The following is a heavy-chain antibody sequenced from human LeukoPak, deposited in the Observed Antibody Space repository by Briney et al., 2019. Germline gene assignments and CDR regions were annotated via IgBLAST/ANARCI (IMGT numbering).Heavy chain of an antibody. CDR3: ARLYNWIDDY. CDR1: GYTFTSYG. D-gene: IGHD1-1*01. V-gene: IGHV1-18*01. Sequence: ASVKVSCKASGYTFTSYGISWVRQAPGQGLEWMGWISTYSANTNYAQKLQGRVTMTTDTAASTVYMELRSLRSDDTAFYYCARLYNWIDDYWGQGTLVTVSS. J-gene: IGHJ4*02. CDR2: ISTYSANT.